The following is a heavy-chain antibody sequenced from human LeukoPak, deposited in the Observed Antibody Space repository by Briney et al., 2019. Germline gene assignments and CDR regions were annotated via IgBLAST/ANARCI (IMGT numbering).Heavy chain of an antibody. CDR1: GYTFTGYY. Sequence: ASVKVSCKASGYTFTGYYMHWVRQAPGQGLEWMGWINPNSGGTNYAQKFQGRVTMTRDTSISTAYMELSRLRSDDTAVYYCARAVNAMVRGASDYWGQGTLATVSS. J-gene: IGHJ4*02. D-gene: IGHD3-10*01. CDR2: INPNSGGT. CDR3: ARAVNAMVRGASDY. V-gene: IGHV1-2*02.